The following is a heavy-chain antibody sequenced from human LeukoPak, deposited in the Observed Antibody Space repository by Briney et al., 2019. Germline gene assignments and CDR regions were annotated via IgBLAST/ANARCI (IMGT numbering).Heavy chain of an antibody. Sequence: GASVKVSCKVSGYTFSSSDIHWVRQATGQGLEWLGWMNPNSGNTGYAQKFQGRVTITRNTSISTAYMQLSSLSSEDTAMYYCARGVRHIVVVIALYYFDYWGQGTLVTVSS. D-gene: IGHD2-21*01. V-gene: IGHV1-8*01. CDR2: MNPNSGNT. CDR3: ARGVRHIVVVIALYYFDY. CDR1: GYTFSSSD. J-gene: IGHJ4*02.